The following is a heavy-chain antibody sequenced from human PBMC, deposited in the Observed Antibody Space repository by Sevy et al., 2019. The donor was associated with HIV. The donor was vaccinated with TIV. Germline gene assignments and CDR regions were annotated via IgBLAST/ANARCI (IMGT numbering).Heavy chain of an antibody. Sequence: GGSLRLSCAASGFTFSSYSMNWVRQAPGKGLEWVSYISSSSSTIYYADSVKGRFTISRDNAKNSLYLQMNSLRAEDTAVYYCARDRFADIVVVPAPLDVWGKGTTVTVSS. V-gene: IGHV3-48*01. D-gene: IGHD2-2*01. CDR3: ARDRFADIVVVPAPLDV. CDR1: GFTFSSYS. J-gene: IGHJ6*04. CDR2: ISSSSSTI.